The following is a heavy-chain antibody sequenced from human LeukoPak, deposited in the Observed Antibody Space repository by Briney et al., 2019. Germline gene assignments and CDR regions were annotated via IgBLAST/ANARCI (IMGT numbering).Heavy chain of an antibody. CDR1: GGTFSSYA. D-gene: IGHD6-13*01. J-gene: IGHJ4*02. CDR2: ISGSGGST. Sequence: ASVKVSCKASGGTFSSYAMSWVRQAPGKGLEWVSAISGSGGSTYYADSVKGRFTISRDNSKNTLYLQMNSLRAEDTAVYYCAKDRAAAGTFDYWGQGTLVTVSS. CDR3: AKDRAAAGTFDY. V-gene: IGHV3-23*01.